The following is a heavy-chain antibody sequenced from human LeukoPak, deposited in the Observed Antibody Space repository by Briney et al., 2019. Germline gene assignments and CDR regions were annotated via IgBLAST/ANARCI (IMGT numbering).Heavy chain of an antibody. V-gene: IGHV4-34*01. CDR2: VNHSGST. D-gene: IGHD3-16*01. CDR3: ASSKSSPVGGAYFYYALDV. Sequence: SETLSLTCAVSGGAFRSFYWSWVRQSPGKGLEWIGEVNHSGSTKYNPSLKGRVSISFDMSATHFSPKLSSVTAADTAVYFCASSKSSPVGGAYFYYALDVWGQGTTVTVSS. J-gene: IGHJ6*02. CDR1: GGAFRSFY.